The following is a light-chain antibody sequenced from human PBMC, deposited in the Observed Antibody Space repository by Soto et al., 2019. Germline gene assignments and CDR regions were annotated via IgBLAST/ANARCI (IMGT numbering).Light chain of an antibody. Sequence: QPVLTQSPSASASLGASVKLTCTLSSGHSNYVITWYQKQPEKGRRYLMKLNSDGSHRKGDGIPDRFSGSSSGAERYLTISSLQSEDEADYYCQTWGTGIHVVFGGGTQLTVL. CDR1: SGHSNYV. CDR2: LNSDGSH. J-gene: IGLJ2*01. V-gene: IGLV4-69*01. CDR3: QTWGTGIHVV.